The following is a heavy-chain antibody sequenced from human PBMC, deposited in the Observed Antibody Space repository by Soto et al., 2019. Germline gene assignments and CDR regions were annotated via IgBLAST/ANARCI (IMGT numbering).Heavy chain of an antibody. V-gene: IGHV4-39*01. J-gene: IGHJ4*02. Sequence: QLQLQESGPGLVKPSETLSLTCTVSGGSISSSSYYWGWIRRPPGKGLEWIGSIYYSGSTYYNQSLKSRVTISVDTSKNQFSLKLSSVTAADTAVYYCARAYDSSGDYWGQGTLVTVSS. CDR2: IYYSGST. CDR1: GGSISSSSYY. D-gene: IGHD3-22*01. CDR3: ARAYDSSGDY.